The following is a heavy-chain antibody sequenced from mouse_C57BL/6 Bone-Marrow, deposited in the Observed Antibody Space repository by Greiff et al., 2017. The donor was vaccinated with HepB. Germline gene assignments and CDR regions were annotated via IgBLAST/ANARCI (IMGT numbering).Heavy chain of an antibody. J-gene: IGHJ1*03. Sequence: VQLQQSGPELVKPGASVKMSCKASGYTFTDYNMHWVKQSHGKSLEWIGYINPNNGGTSYNQKFKGKATLTVNKSSSTAYMELRSLTSEESAVYFCASYGYDGYFDVWGTGTTVTVSS. CDR1: GYTFTDYN. CDR3: ASYGYDGYFDV. CDR2: INPNNGGT. D-gene: IGHD2-2*01. V-gene: IGHV1-22*01.